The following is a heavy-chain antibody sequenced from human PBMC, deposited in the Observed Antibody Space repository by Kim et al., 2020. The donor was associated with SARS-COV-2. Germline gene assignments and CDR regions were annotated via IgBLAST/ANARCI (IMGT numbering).Heavy chain of an antibody. CDR2: INTDGRST. CDR3: ARAVPATNCFDS. D-gene: IGHD6-19*01. J-gene: IGHJ5*01. CDR1: GFTFSDFW. Sequence: GSLRLSCEASGFTFSDFWLDWVRQAPGKGLAWVARINTDGRSTAYADSVKGRFTISRDNAMDTLYLQMNSLSVEDAAVYYCARAVPATNCFDSWGQGTLVTVSS. V-gene: IGHV3-74*01.